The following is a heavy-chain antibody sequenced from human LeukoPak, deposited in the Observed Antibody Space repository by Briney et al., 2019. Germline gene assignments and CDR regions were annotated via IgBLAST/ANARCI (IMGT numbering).Heavy chain of an antibody. Sequence: SQTLSLTCTVSGDSIISDAYYWSWIRQPPGKGLEWIGYVYHSGATYYNASLKSRVTISVDRSKNVFSLNLNSVTAADTAVYYCAREGTNYAPFDSWGQGTRVTVSS. V-gene: IGHV4-30-2*01. D-gene: IGHD4/OR15-4a*01. CDR2: VYHSGAT. CDR1: GDSIISDAYY. CDR3: AREGTNYAPFDS. J-gene: IGHJ4*01.